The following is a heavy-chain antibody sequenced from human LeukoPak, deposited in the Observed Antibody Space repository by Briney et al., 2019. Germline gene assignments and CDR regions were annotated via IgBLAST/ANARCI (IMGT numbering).Heavy chain of an antibody. CDR1: GFTFSTYS. CDR2: ISDTSYTI. Sequence: GGSLRLSCVASGFTFSTYSMNWVRQAPGKGLEWVSYISDTSYTIYYADSVKGRFTISRDNAKNSLYLQMNMLRDEDTAVYYCARAFLGGDYWGQGTLVTVSS. J-gene: IGHJ4*02. D-gene: IGHD3-3*02. CDR3: ARAFLGGDY. V-gene: IGHV3-48*02.